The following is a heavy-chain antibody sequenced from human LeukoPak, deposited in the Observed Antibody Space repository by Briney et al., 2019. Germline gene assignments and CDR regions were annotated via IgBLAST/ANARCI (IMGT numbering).Heavy chain of an antibody. D-gene: IGHD3-3*01. CDR1: GYTFTSYY. CDR3: ARDFWSGYYDY. CDR2: INPSGGST. V-gene: IGHV1-46*01. Sequence: GASVKVSCKASGYTFTSYYMHWLRQAPGQGLEWMGIINPSGGSTSYAQKFQGRVTMTRDTSTSTVYMELSSLRSEDTAVYYCARDFWSGYYDYWGQGTLVTVSS. J-gene: IGHJ4*02.